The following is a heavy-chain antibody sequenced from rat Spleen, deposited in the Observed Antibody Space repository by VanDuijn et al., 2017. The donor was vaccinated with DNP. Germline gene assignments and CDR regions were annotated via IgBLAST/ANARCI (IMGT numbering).Heavy chain of an antibody. CDR3: TREEPRVLYYFSSLFDY. J-gene: IGHJ2*01. Sequence: QVQLEESGPGLMQPSETLSLTCTVSGFSLTGYHVHWVRQPSGKGLEWIAAMSSGGSLYFNSALKSRLRISRDTSKSQVFLEMNSLQTEDTAMYFCTREEPRVLYYFSSLFDYWGQGVMVTVSS. V-gene: IGHV2-6*01. CDR1: GFSLTGYH. CDR2: MSSGGSL. D-gene: IGHD1-2*01.